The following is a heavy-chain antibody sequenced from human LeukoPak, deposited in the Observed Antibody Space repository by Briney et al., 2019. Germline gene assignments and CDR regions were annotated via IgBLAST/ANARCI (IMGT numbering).Heavy chain of an antibody. CDR1: GGTFSIYA. Sequence: ASVKVSCKASGGTFSIYAISWVRQAPGQGLEWMGGIIPIFGTANYAQKFQGRVTITADESTSTAYMELSSLRSEDTAVYYCARDTCTNGVCNLDYWGQGTLVTVSS. D-gene: IGHD2-8*01. V-gene: IGHV1-69*13. CDR2: IIPIFGTA. J-gene: IGHJ4*02. CDR3: ARDTCTNGVCNLDY.